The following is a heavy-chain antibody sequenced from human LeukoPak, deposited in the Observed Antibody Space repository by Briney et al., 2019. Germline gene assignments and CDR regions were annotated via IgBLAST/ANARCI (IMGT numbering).Heavy chain of an antibody. Sequence: PGGSLRLSCAASGFTFSSFGMHWVRQAPGKGLEWISSISGSSNTMYYIDSVKGRFTISRDNAKNSLFLQMNSLRAEDTAVYFCARKPYGDDGFDIWGQGTMVTVSS. D-gene: IGHD4-17*01. CDR3: ARKPYGDDGFDI. CDR2: ISGSSNTM. J-gene: IGHJ3*02. CDR1: GFTFSSFG. V-gene: IGHV3-48*04.